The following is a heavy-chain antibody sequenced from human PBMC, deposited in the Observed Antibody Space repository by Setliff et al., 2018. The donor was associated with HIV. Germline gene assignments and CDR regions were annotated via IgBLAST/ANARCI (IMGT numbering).Heavy chain of an antibody. V-gene: IGHV3-23*01. CDR1: GFTFKNYA. CDR2: IGGSGAKT. Sequence: GGSLRLSCAASGFTFKNYAMSWVRQAPGKGLEWVSGIGGSGAKTNYADSVKGRFTISRDNSKNTLYLQMSSLRAEDTAVYYCAKDRGDYDFWSGYYVYWGQGTPVTSPQ. D-gene: IGHD3-3*01. J-gene: IGHJ4*02. CDR3: AKDRGDYDFWSGYYVY.